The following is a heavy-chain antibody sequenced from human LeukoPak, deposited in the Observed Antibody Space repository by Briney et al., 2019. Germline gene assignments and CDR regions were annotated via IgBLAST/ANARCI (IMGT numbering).Heavy chain of an antibody. Sequence: PSETLSLTCTVSGGSISNSIYYWGWIRQPPGKGLEWIGSIHYSGSTYYNSSLKSRVTISSDTPKNQFSLKLSSVTAADTAVYYCAKYQGTYYDSSGYYPPAEYFQHWGQGTLVTVSS. V-gene: IGHV4-39*01. CDR1: GGSISNSIYY. CDR3: AKYQGTYYDSSGYYPPAEYFQH. J-gene: IGHJ1*01. CDR2: IHYSGST. D-gene: IGHD3-22*01.